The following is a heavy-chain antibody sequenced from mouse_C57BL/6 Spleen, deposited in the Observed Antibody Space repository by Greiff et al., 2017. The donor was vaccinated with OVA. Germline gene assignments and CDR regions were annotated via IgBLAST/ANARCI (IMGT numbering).Heavy chain of an antibody. J-gene: IGHJ3*01. CDR2: ISSGSSTI. V-gene: IGHV5-17*01. CDR1: GFTFSDYG. CDR3: ARDYGNC. Sequence: EVKVVESGGGLVKPGGSLKLYCAASGFTFSDYGMHWVRQAPEKGLEWVAYISSGSSTIYYADTVKGRFTISRDNAKNTLFLQMTSLRSEDTAMYYCARDYGNCWGQGTLVTVSA. D-gene: IGHD2-1*01.